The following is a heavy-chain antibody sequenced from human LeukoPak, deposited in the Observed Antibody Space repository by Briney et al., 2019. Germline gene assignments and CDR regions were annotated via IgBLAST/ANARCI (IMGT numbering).Heavy chain of an antibody. Sequence: PSETLSLTCGVFGGSFSGYFWSWIRQPPGKGLDWIGEINHSGSTNYNPSLKSRVTISVDTSKNQFSLKLSSVTAADTAMYYCASSYSSSSFDYWGQGTLVTVSS. J-gene: IGHJ4*02. CDR3: ASSYSSSSFDY. CDR2: INHSGST. V-gene: IGHV4-34*01. CDR1: GGSFSGYF. D-gene: IGHD6-6*01.